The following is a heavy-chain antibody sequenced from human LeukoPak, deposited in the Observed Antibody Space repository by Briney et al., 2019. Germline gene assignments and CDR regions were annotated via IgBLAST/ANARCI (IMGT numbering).Heavy chain of an antibody. CDR3: ARTTVTTNRFVP. CDR1: VYTFPDYY. CDR2: INPNSGGT. J-gene: IGHJ5*02. V-gene: IGHV1-2*06. D-gene: IGHD4-11*01. Sequence: ASVTVSCLASVYTFPDYYMHWVRQAPGQGVDWMGRINPNSGGTNYAQKCQGTVTMTRDTSISTAYMELSRLRSDDTAVYYCARTTVTTNRFVPWGEGTLGTVSS.